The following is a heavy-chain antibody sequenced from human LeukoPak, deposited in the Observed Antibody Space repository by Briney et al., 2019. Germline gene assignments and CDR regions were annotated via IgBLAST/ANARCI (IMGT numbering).Heavy chain of an antibody. J-gene: IGHJ4*02. D-gene: IGHD3-16*02. CDR2: IYYSGST. V-gene: IGHV4-39*07. CDR3: ARGVPGYHEFDY. Sequence: SETLSLTCTVSGGSISSSSYYWGWIRQPPGKGLEWIGSIYYSGSTYYNPSLKSRVTISVDTSKNQFSLKLSSVTAADTAVYYCARGVPGYHEFDYWGQGTLVTVSS. CDR1: GGSISSSSYY.